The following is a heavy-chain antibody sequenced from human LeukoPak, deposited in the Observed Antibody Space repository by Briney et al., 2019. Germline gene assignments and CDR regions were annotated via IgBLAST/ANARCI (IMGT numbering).Heavy chain of an antibody. D-gene: IGHD2-21*01. V-gene: IGHV3-7*01. J-gene: IGHJ6*04. Sequence: GGSLRLSCVASGFTFENYWMHWVRQAPGKGPEWVANIKQDGSLEHYMDSVKGRFTISRDNAKNSLILQMDSLRAEDTAVYYCARWTGVIDSWGKGTTVTVSS. CDR3: ARWTGVIDS. CDR1: GFTFENYW. CDR2: IKQDGSLE.